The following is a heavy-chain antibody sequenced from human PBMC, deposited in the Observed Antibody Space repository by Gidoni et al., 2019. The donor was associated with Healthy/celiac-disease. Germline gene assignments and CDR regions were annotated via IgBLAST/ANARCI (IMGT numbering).Heavy chain of an antibody. CDR3: ARDHAYSSSSPGSSWFDP. Sequence: QVQLQESCPGLVKPSQTLSRTCTVAGDSFSRRRYCWSWIRQPAGKGLEWIGRIYTSGSTNYNPSLKSRVTISVDTAKNQFSLKLSSVTAADTAVYYCARDHAYSSSSPGSSWFDPWGQGTLVTVSS. CDR1: GDSFSRRRYC. D-gene: IGHD6-6*01. V-gene: IGHV4-61*02. CDR2: IYTSGST. J-gene: IGHJ5*02.